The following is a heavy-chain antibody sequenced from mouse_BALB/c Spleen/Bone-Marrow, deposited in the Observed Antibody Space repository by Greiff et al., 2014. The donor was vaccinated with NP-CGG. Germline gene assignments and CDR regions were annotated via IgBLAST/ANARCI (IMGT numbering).Heavy chain of an antibody. CDR3: ARWEYYAMDY. Sequence: VQLQQSGAELVKPGASVKLSCTASGFNIKDTYMHWVKQRPEQGLEWIGRLDPANGNTKYDPKFQGKATITADTSSNTAYLQLSSLTSEDTAVYYCARWEYYAMDYWGQGTSVTVSS. J-gene: IGHJ4*01. V-gene: IGHV14-3*02. CDR1: GFNIKDTY. CDR2: LDPANGNT. D-gene: IGHD4-1*01.